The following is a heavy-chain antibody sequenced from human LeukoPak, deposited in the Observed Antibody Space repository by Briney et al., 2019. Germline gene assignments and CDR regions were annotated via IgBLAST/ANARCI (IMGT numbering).Heavy chain of an antibody. CDR2: IYYSGST. V-gene: IGHV4-59*12. Sequence: SETLSLTCTVSGGSISSYYWSWIRQPPGKGLEWIGYIYYSGSTNYNPSLKSRVTMSVDTSKNQFSLKLSSVTAADTAVYYCARGGSYRTYYFDYWGQGTLVTVSS. J-gene: IGHJ4*02. CDR3: ARGGSYRTYYFDY. CDR1: GGSISSYY. D-gene: IGHD1-26*01.